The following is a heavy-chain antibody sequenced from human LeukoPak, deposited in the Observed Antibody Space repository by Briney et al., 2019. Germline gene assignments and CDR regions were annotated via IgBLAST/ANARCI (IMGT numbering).Heavy chain of an antibody. CDR1: GFTFEDYA. J-gene: IGHJ6*03. Sequence: GGSLRLSSAASGFTFEDYAMHWVRQAPGKGLEWVSLISGDGGSTYYADSVKGRFTIPRDNSKNSLYLQMNSLRTEATALYYCAKDGRAVDTAMVTGGYYYYYMDVWGKGTTVTVSS. CDR3: AKDGRAVDTAMVTGGYYYYYMDV. CDR2: ISGDGGST. V-gene: IGHV3-43*02. D-gene: IGHD5-18*01.